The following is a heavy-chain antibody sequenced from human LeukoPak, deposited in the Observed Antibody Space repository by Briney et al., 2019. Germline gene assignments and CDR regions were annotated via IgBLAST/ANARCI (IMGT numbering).Heavy chain of an antibody. V-gene: IGHV4-61*02. J-gene: IGHJ4*02. CDR1: GGSISSGSYY. CDR3: ARYSGSGYWGGAFDY. Sequence: SETLSLTCTVSGGSISSGSYYWSWIRQPAGKGLEWIGRIYTSGSTNYNPSLKSRVTISVDTSKNQFSLKLSSVTAADTAVYYCARYSGSGYWGGAFDYWGQGTLVTVSS. D-gene: IGHD3-22*01. CDR2: IYTSGST.